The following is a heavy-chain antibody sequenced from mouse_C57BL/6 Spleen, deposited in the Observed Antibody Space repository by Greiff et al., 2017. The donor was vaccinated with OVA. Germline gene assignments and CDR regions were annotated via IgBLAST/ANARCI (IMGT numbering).Heavy chain of an antibody. V-gene: IGHV5-16*01. CDR3: ARDEGSGGYWYFDG. CDR2: INYDGSST. Sequence: EVKVIESEGGLVQPGSSMKLSCTASGFTFSDYYMAWVRQVPEKGLEWVANINYDGSSTYYLDSLKSRFIISRDNAKNILYLQMSSLKSEDTATYYCARDEGSGGYWYFDGWGTGTTVTVSS. J-gene: IGHJ1*03. CDR1: GFTFSDYY.